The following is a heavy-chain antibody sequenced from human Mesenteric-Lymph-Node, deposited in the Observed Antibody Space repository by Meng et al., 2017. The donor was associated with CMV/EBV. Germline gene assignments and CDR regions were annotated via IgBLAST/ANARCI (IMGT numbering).Heavy chain of an antibody. CDR1: GYTFTSYG. CDR2: ISAYNGNT. J-gene: IGHJ4*02. CDR3: ARNGMRDFWSAYNYFDY. D-gene: IGHD3-3*01. Sequence: ASVKVSCKASGYTFTSYGISWVRQAPGQGLEWMGWISAYNGNTNYAQKLQGRVTMTTDTSTSTAYMELRSLRSDDTAVYYCARNGMRDFWSAYNYFDYWGQGTLVTVSS. V-gene: IGHV1-18*01.